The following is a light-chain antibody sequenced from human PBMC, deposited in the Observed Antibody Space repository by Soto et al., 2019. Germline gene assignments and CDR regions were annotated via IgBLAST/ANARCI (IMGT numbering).Light chain of an antibody. J-gene: IGKJ1*01. CDR1: QGIDKD. CDR3: QKSDIAPWT. Sequence: DIQMTQSPSSLSASIGDRVTITCRARQGIDKDVAWYQHKPGQVTKVLIYAASSVQSGVPSRFRGSGSGTDCTLPISILQTEDVATDYWQKSDIAPWTFGQGTKVQI. CDR2: AAS. V-gene: IGKV1-27*01.